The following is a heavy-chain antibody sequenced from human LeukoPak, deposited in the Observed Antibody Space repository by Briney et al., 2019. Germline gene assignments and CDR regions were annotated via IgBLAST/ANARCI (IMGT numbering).Heavy chain of an antibody. CDR2: IYYSGST. D-gene: IGHD6-13*01. Sequence: SETLSLTCTVSGGSISSYYWSWIRQPPGKGLEWIGYIYYSGSTNYARPLRVQPTISVDTSKNQFSLKLSSVTAADTAVYYCARTYGSSVLGYFDRWGRRRLVSVSS. CDR1: GGSISSYY. J-gene: IGHJ2*01. V-gene: IGHV4-59*01. CDR3: ARTYGSSVLGYFDR.